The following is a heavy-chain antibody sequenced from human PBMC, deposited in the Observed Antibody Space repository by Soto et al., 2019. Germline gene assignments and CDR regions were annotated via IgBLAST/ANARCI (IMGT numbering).Heavy chain of an antibody. J-gene: IGHJ4*02. CDR1: GFTFSNYA. CDR3: ARGGGSGYYTIDY. D-gene: IGHD3-22*01. V-gene: IGHV3-23*01. CDR2: ITSSGGDT. Sequence: GGSLRLSCAASGFTFSNYAMSWVRQAPGKGLEWVSAITSSGGDTYYADSVKGRFTISRDNAKNTLYLQMNSLRAEDTAVYYCARGGGSGYYTIDYWGQGTLVTVSS.